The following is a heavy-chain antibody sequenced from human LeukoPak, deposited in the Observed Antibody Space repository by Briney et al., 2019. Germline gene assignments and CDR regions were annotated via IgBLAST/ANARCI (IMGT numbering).Heavy chain of an antibody. D-gene: IGHD3-22*01. Sequence: ASVKVSCKASGGIFSSYTFNWVRQATGQGLEWMGWMNPNSGNTGYAQKFQGRVTMTRNTSISTAYMELSSLRSEDTAVYYCARTIGDSSGYYRFDYWGQGTLVTVSS. V-gene: IGHV1-8*02. CDR1: GGIFSSYT. J-gene: IGHJ4*02. CDR3: ARTIGDSSGYYRFDY. CDR2: MNPNSGNT.